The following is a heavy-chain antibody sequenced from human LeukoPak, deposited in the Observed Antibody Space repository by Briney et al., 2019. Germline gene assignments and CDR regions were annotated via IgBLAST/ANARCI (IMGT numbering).Heavy chain of an antibody. Sequence: SETLSLTCTVSGVSISSSSDYWGWIRQPPGEGLEWIGSVYYSGRTLYNPSLKSRVTISVDSSKNHFSLKLSSVTAADTAVYYCAQYDFWSGYLLYWGQGTLVTVSS. V-gene: IGHV4-39*02. CDR3: AQYDFWSGYLLY. J-gene: IGHJ4*02. D-gene: IGHD3-3*01. CDR2: VYYSGRT. CDR1: GVSISSSSDY.